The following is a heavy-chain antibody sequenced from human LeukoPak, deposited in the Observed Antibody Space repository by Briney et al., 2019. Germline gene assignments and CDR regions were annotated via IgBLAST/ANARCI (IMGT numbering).Heavy chain of an antibody. CDR3: ARVLWFGESLPDYYYGMDV. Sequence: GGSLRLSCAASGFTVRSNYMSWVRQAPGKGLEWVSVIYSGGSTYYANSVKGRFTISRDNSKNTLYLQMNSLRAEDTAVYYCARVLWFGESLPDYYYGMDVWGQGTTVTVSS. D-gene: IGHD3-10*01. CDR2: IYSGGST. J-gene: IGHJ6*02. CDR1: GFTVRSNY. V-gene: IGHV3-66*01.